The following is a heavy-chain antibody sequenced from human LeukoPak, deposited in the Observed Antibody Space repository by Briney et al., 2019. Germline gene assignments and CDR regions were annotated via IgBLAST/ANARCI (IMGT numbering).Heavy chain of an antibody. J-gene: IGHJ4*02. Sequence: PGGSLRLSCAASGFTFSSYWMHWVRHAPGKGLVWVSRINSDGSSTTYADSVKGRFTISRDNAKNTLFLQMNSLRAEDTAVYYCARVGVYDYGDYWGVAWGQGTLVTVSS. CDR2: INSDGSST. CDR1: GFTFSSYW. CDR3: ARVGVYDYGDYWGVA. D-gene: IGHD4-17*01. V-gene: IGHV3-74*01.